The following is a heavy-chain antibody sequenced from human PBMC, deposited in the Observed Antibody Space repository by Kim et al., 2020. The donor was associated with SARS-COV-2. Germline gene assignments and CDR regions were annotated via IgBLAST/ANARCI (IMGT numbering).Heavy chain of an antibody. V-gene: IGHV4-39*01. D-gene: IGHD1-26*01. J-gene: IGHJ4*02. CDR1: GGSISSSSYY. CDR2: IYYSGST. Sequence: SETLSLTCTVSGGSISSSSYYWGWIRQPPGKGLEWIGSIYYSGSTYYNPSLKSRVTISVDTSKNQFSLKLSSVTAADTAVYYCARRGIVADDYWGQGTLVTVSS. CDR3: ARRGIVADDY.